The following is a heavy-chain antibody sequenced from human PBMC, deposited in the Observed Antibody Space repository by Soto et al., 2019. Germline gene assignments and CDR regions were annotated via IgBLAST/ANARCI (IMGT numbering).Heavy chain of an antibody. CDR3: VRHSSNTVAARGPFDP. V-gene: IGHV5-10-1*01. CDR2: VACRDSYT. J-gene: IGHJ5*02. Sequence: GESLTISCQDSGYDFITKGIIWVLQMPGKGLACVRSVACRDSYTEYKLSLLGHVIISLYRWASTVYLEWSSLKSSDRPTYYCVRHSSNTVAARGPFDPWGQGTPVTVSS. D-gene: IGHD6-6*01. CDR1: GYDFITKG.